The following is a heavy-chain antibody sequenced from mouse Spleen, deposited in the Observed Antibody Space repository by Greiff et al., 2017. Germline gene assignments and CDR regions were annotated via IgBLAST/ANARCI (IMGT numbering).Heavy chain of an antibody. CDR3: ARTRWLLDY. Sequence: VQLQQSGPVLVKPGASVKMSCKASGYTFTDYYMNWVKQSHGKSLEWIGVINPYNGGTSYNQKFKGKATLTVDKSSSTAYMELNSLTSEDSAVYYCARTRWLLDYWGQGTTLTVSS. CDR1: GYTFTDYY. J-gene: IGHJ2*01. D-gene: IGHD2-3*01. CDR2: INPYNGGT. V-gene: IGHV1-19*01.